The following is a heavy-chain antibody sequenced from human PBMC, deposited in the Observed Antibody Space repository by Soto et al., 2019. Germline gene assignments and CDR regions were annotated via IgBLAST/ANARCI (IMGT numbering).Heavy chain of an antibody. V-gene: IGHV1-18*04. CDR1: GYTFTSYG. D-gene: IGHD3-9*01. CDR3: ARDPPPPEVRYFDWLPKNYYYGMDV. CDR2: ISAYNGNT. J-gene: IGHJ6*02. Sequence: GASVKVSCKASGYTFTSYGISWVRQAPGQGLEWMGWISAYNGNTNYAQKLQGRVTMTTDTSTSTAYMELRSLRSDDTAVYYCARDPPPPEVRYFDWLPKNYYYGMDVWGQGTTVTVSS.